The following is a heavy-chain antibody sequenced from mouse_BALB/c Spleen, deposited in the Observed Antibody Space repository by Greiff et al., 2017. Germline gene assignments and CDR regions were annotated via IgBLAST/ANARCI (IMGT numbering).Heavy chain of an antibody. CDR1: GFTFSSYA. CDR3: AREEGITTGFDY. CDR2: ISSGGST. D-gene: IGHD1-1*01. J-gene: IGHJ2*01. V-gene: IGHV5-6-5*01. Sequence: DVHLVESGGGLVKPGGSLKLSCAASGFTFSSYAMSWVRQTPEKRLEWVASISSGGSTYYPDSVKGRFTISRDNARNILYLQMSSLRSEDTAMYYCAREEGITTGFDYWGQGTTLTVSS.